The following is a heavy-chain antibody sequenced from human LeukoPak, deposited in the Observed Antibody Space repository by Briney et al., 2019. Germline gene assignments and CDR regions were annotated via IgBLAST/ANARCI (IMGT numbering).Heavy chain of an antibody. CDR1: GFTFSNAW. CDR2: IKSKTDGGTT. V-gene: IGHV3-15*01. Sequence: GGSLRLSCAASGFTFSNAWMSWVRQAPGKGLEWVGRIKSKTDGGTTDYAAPVKGRFTISRDDSKNTLYLQMNSLNTEDTAVYYCTTALRLLWFGELYSGDYGMDVWGQGTTVTVSS. CDR3: TTALRLLWFGELYSGDYGMDV. D-gene: IGHD3-10*01. J-gene: IGHJ6*02.